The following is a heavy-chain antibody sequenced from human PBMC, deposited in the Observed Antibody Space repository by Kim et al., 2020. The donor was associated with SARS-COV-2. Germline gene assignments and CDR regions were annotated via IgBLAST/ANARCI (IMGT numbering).Heavy chain of an antibody. V-gene: IGHV1-69*13. Sequence: SVKVSCKVSGGSFINYAVSWVRQAPGQGLEWMGEYFPIFGERTYTQKFQGRVTIVADDSTGAAYMELRGLRPEDTAVYFCARPHYDSRGQYYYGMDVWGQGTPVAVSS. CDR1: GGSFINYA. D-gene: IGHD3-9*01. CDR2: YFPIFGER. CDR3: ARPHYDSRGQYYYGMDV. J-gene: IGHJ6*02.